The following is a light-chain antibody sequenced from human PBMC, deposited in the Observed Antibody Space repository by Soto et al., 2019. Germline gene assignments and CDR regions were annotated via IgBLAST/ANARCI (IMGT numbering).Light chain of an antibody. V-gene: IGKV1-12*01. CDR2: ATS. CDR1: PTISSW. Sequence: IQESASPFAVAVSVRDRVTITCLASPTISSWLALYQQKPGKAPTLLIYATSNLHRGVPSTFSGSGSGTDITRPLTGLHRDHFATDDCHRPSSSPRTFGQGTKVDIK. J-gene: IGKJ1*01. CDR3: HRPSSSPRT.